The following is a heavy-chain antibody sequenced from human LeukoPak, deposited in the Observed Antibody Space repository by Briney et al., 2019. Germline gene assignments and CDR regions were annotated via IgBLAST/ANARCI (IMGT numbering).Heavy chain of an antibody. J-gene: IGHJ4*02. Sequence: GGSLRLSCAASGFTFSSYWMSWVRRAPGKGLEWVAVISYDGRQNYYADSVKGRFTISRDNSKNTLYLQMNSLRAEDTAVYYCAKVLAVGGQGTLVTVSS. CDR1: GFTFSSYW. V-gene: IGHV3-30*18. D-gene: IGHD6-19*01. CDR3: AKVLAV. CDR2: ISYDGRQN.